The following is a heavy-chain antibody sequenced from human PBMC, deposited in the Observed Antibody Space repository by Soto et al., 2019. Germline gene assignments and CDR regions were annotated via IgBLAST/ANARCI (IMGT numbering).Heavy chain of an antibody. Sequence: EVQLLESGGGLVQPGGSLRLSCAASGFTFSSYAMSWVRQAPGKGLEWVSAISSSSSYIYYADSVKGRFTISRDNAKNSLYLQMNSLRAEDTAVYYCARENYYDSSGYLDYWGQGTLVTVSS. CDR3: ARENYYDSSGYLDY. V-gene: IGHV3-21*01. J-gene: IGHJ4*02. D-gene: IGHD3-22*01. CDR2: ISSSSSYI. CDR1: GFTFSSYA.